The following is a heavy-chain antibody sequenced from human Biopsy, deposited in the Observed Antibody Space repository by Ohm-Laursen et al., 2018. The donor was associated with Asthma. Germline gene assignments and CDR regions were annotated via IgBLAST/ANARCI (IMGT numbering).Heavy chain of an antibody. J-gene: IGHJ4*02. CDR2: MNPNSGNT. Sequence: SVNLSCTASRYTFTSYNINWVRQATGQGLEWMGWMNPNSGNTGYPQNFQGRVTMTRDTSISTAYMELSSLRSEETAVYYCTRWSLRVRDTPNDYWGQGTLVTVSS. CDR1: RYTFTSYN. CDR3: TRWSLRVRDTPNDY. D-gene: IGHD3-16*01. V-gene: IGHV1-8*01.